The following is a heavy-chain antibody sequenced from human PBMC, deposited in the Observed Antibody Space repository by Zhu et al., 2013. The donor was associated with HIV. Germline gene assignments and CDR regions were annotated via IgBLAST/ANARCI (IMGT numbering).Heavy chain of an antibody. D-gene: IGHD6-19*01. Sequence: QVQLVQSGAEVKKPGASVKVSCKASGYTFTSYGISWVRQAPGQGLEWMGGIIPIFGTANYAQKFQGRVTITADKSTSTAYMELSSLRSEDTAVYYCARDKDGQWLASRAFDIWGQGTMVTVSS. CDR1: GYTFTSYG. CDR2: IIPIFGTA. J-gene: IGHJ3*02. CDR3: ARDKDGQWLASRAFDI. V-gene: IGHV1-69*06.